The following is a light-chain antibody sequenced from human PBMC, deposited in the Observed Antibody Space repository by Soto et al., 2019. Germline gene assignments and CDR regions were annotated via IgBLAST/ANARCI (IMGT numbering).Light chain of an antibody. Sequence: EIVMTQSPATLSVSPGEGVTLSCRASQSVSSNLAWYQQRPGQAPRLLIYGASTRATGIPDRFSGSGSGTEFILTISSLQSEDFAVYYCQEYNTWPWTFGQGTKVDIK. V-gene: IGKV3-15*01. J-gene: IGKJ1*01. CDR1: QSVSSN. CDR3: QEYNTWPWT. CDR2: GAS.